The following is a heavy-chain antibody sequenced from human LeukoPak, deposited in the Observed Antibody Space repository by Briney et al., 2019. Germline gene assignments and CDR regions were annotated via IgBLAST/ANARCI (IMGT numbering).Heavy chain of an antibody. D-gene: IGHD2-2*01. J-gene: IGHJ4*02. CDR1: GGSISSYY. CDR3: ARASYCSSTSCYGSLFFDY. V-gene: IGHV4-59*01. Sequence: PSETLSLTCTVSGGSISSYYWSWIRQPPGKGLEWIGYIYYSGSTNYNSSLKSRVTISVDTSKNQFSLKLSSVTAADTAVYYCARASYCSSTSCYGSLFFDYWGQGTLVTVSS. CDR2: IYYSGST.